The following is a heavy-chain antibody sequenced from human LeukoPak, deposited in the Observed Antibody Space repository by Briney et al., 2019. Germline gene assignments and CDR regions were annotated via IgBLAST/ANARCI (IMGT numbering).Heavy chain of an antibody. V-gene: IGHV4-39*01. J-gene: IGHJ4*02. CDR1: GGSISSSSYY. CDR2: IYYSGST. CDR3: ARRIANWGYFDY. D-gene: IGHD7-27*01. Sequence: SETLSLTCTVSGGSISSSSYYWGWIRQPPGKGLEWIGSIYYSGSTYYNPSLKSRVTISVDTSKNQFSLKLSSVTAADTAVYYCARRIANWGYFDYWGQGTLVTVSS.